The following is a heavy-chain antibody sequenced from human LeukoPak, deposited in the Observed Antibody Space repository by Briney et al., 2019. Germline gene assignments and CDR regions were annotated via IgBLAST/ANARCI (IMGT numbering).Heavy chain of an antibody. Sequence: GGSLRLSCAASEFSVGSNYMTWVRQAPGKGLEWVSFSDNTHYSDSVKGRFTISRDNSKNTLYLQMNSLRAEDTAVYYCARRAGAYSHPYDYWGQGTLVTVSS. CDR3: ARRAGAYSHPYDY. CDR1: EFSVGSNY. D-gene: IGHD4/OR15-4a*01. J-gene: IGHJ4*02. V-gene: IGHV3-53*01. CDR2: SDNT.